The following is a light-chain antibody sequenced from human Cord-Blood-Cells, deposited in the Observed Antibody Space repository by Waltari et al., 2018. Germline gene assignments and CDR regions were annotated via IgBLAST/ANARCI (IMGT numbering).Light chain of an antibody. V-gene: IGKV3-11*01. CDR1: QSVSSY. J-gene: IGKJ3*01. CDR2: DAS. Sequence: EIVLTQSPATLSLSPGERATFSCRASQSVSSYLAWYQQKPGQAPRLLIYDASNRATGIPARFSGSGSGTDFTLTISSLEPEDFAVYYCQQRSNWGFTFGPGTKVDIK. CDR3: QQRSNWGFT.